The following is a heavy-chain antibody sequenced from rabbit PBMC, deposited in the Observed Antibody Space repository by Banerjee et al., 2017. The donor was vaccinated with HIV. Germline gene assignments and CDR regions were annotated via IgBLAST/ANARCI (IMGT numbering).Heavy chain of an antibody. Sequence: QEQLEESGGDLVKPGASLTLTCTASGFSFSSSYYMGWVRQAPGKGLEWIACIYTGSTGSTYYASWAKGRFTISKTSSTTVTLQMTSLTSADTATYFCAGGSFYYATYFNLWGPGTLVTVS. J-gene: IGHJ4*01. CDR2: IYTGSTGST. V-gene: IGHV1S45*01. D-gene: IGHD1-1*01. CDR3: AGGSFYYATYFNL. CDR1: GFSFSSSYY.